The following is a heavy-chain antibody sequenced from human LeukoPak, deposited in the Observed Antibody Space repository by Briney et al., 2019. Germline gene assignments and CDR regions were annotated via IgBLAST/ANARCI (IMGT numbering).Heavy chain of an antibody. Sequence: GGSLRLSCAVSGVNNYAISWVRQAPGKGLEWVSVISGSGGSTYYADSVKGRFTISRGTSENTIYLQMNSLRAEDTAVYYCATSPRVTLYVMGDFAYWGQGTLVTVSS. V-gene: IGHV3-23*01. CDR3: ATSPRVTLYVMGDFAY. CDR1: GVNNYA. CDR2: ISGSGGST. D-gene: IGHD3-16*01. J-gene: IGHJ4*02.